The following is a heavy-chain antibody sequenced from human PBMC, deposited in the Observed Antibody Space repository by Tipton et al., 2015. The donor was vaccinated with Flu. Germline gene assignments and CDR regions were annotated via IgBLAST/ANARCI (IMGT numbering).Heavy chain of an antibody. CDR1: GYTFTSYG. CDR3: ARGVGGYTYGRPGGLLDY. Sequence: QLVQSGAEVKKPGASVKVSCKAPGYTFTSYGISWVRQAPGQGLEWMGWISALNGNSNYAQELQGRVTMTTDTSTSTAYMELRSLRSDDTAVYYCARGVGGYTYGRPGGLLDYWGQGTLVTVSS. D-gene: IGHD5-18*01. CDR2: ISALNGNS. J-gene: IGHJ4*02. V-gene: IGHV1-18*01.